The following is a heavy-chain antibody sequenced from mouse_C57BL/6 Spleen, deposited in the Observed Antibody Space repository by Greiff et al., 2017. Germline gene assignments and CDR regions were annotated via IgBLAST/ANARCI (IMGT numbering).Heavy chain of an antibody. V-gene: IGHV5-4*01. CDR3: AREEFYSGSSYDYFDY. CDR2: ISAGGSYT. D-gene: IGHD1-1*01. J-gene: IGHJ2*01. Sequence: EVHLVESGGGLVKPGGSLKLSCAASGFTFSSYAMSWVRQTPEKRLEWVATISAGGSYTYYPDNVKGRVTISRDNAKNNLYLQMSHLKSEDTAMYYCAREEFYSGSSYDYFDYWGQGTTLTVSS. CDR1: GFTFSSYA.